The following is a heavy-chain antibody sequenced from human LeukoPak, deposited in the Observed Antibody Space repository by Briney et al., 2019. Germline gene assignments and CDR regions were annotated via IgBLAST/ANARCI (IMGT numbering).Heavy chain of an antibody. CDR3: ARSLKSNSRDAFDI. Sequence: KSSETLSLTCAVYGGSFSGYYWSWIRQPPGKGLEWIGEINHSGSTNYNPSLKSRVTISVDTSKNQFSLKLSSVTAADTAVYYCARSLKSNSRDAFDIWGQGTMVTVSS. J-gene: IGHJ3*02. V-gene: IGHV4-34*01. D-gene: IGHD2/OR15-2a*01. CDR1: GGSFSGYY. CDR2: INHSGST.